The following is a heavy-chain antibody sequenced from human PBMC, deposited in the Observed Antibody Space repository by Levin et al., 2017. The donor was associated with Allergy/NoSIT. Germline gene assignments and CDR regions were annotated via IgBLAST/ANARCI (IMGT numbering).Heavy chain of an antibody. Sequence: PSQTLSLTFAVSGGSIRSSNWWSWVRQPPGKGLEWIGEIYHSGSTNYNPSLKSRVTISVDKSKNQFSLKLSSVTAADTAVYYCARGGDTAMVRKEDAFDSWGHGTMVTVSS. CDR1: GGSIRSSNW. CDR2: IYHSGST. CDR3: ARGGDTAMVRKEDAFDS. V-gene: IGHV4-4*02. D-gene: IGHD5-18*01. J-gene: IGHJ3*02.